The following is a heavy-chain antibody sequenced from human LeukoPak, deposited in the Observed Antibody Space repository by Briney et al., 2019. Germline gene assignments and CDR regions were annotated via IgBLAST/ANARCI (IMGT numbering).Heavy chain of an antibody. CDR3: ARAGDSSGYYYYYGMDV. V-gene: IGHV1-69*13. J-gene: IGHJ6*02. D-gene: IGHD3-22*01. Sequence: GASVKVSCKASGGTFSSYAISWVRQAPGQGLEWMGGIISIFGTANYAQKFQGRVTITADESTSTAYMELSSLRSEDTAVYYCARAGDSSGYYYYYGMDVWGQGTTVTVSS. CDR1: GGTFSSYA. CDR2: IISIFGTA.